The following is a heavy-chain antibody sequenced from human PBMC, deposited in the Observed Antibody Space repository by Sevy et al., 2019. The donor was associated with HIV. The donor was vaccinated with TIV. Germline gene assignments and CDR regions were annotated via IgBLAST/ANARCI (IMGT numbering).Heavy chain of an antibody. D-gene: IGHD3-3*01. V-gene: IGHV3-11*01. CDR3: ARDLHRGLSGSTSGY. CDR1: GFTFSDYY. J-gene: IGHJ4*02. CDR2: ISSSGSNI. Sequence: GGSLRLSCAASGFTFSDYYMSWIRQAPGKGLEWVSYISSSGSNIYYAYSVKGRFTVSRDNAKNSMYLQMNSLRAEDTALYYCARDLHRGLSGSTSGYWGQGTLVNVSS.